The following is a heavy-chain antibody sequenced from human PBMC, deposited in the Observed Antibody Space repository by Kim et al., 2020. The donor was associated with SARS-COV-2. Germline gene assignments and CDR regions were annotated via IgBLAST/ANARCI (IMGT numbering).Heavy chain of an antibody. D-gene: IGHD3-10*01. CDR3: AREGSGSYNWLDP. Sequence: SQNFQGRLTITRDTSATTAYMELSSLTSKDTAVYFCAREGSGSYNWLDPWGQGTLVTVSS. J-gene: IGHJ5*02. V-gene: IGHV1-3*01.